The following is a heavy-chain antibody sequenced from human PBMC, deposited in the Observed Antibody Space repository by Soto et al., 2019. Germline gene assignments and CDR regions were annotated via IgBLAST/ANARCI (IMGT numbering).Heavy chain of an antibody. CDR1: GGSISSSSYY. Sequence: QLQLQESGPGLVKPSETLSLTCTVSGGSISSSSYYWGWIRQPPGKGLEWIGSIYYSGSTYYNPSHKSRVTISIDPSKNQFSLMLSSVTAADTAVYYCATSGPGDLDIWCQGTMVTVSS. CDR2: IYYSGST. D-gene: IGHD2-21*01. J-gene: IGHJ3*02. CDR3: ATSGPGDLDI. V-gene: IGHV4-39*01.